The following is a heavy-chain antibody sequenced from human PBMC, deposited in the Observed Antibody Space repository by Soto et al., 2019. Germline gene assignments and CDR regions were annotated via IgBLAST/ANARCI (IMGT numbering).Heavy chain of an antibody. V-gene: IGHV1-18*01. CDR2: ISPYTGNT. D-gene: IGHD3-16*01. CDR1: GYIVVNYG. Sequence: ASVKVSCRASGYIVVNYGIAWLRQAPGQGLEWMGWISPYTGNTHSATKVQGRLTMTTDTSTSTAYMDLGSLRAEDTAIYYCAGRLTTAASLDYWGRGTLVTVSS. CDR3: AGRLTTAASLDY. J-gene: IGHJ4*02.